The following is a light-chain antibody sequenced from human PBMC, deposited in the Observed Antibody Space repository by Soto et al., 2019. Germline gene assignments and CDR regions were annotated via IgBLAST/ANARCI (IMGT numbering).Light chain of an antibody. Sequence: AIRLTLSPSSFSASTGDSVSITCRASQGSSSYLAWYQQKPGKAPKLLIYAASTLQSGVPSRFSGSGSGTDFTLTISCLQSEDFATYYCQQYYSYPLTFGGGTKVDI. J-gene: IGKJ4*01. CDR3: QQYYSYPLT. V-gene: IGKV1-8*01. CDR2: AAS. CDR1: QGSSSY.